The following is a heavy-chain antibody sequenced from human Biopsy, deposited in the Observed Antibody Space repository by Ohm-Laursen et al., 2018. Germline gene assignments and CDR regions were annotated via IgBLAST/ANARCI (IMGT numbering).Heavy chain of an antibody. Sequence: SETLSLTCPVSGGFISSSSYYWGWIRQPPGKGLEWIGSISYTGSTHDNPSLTSRVTISVDTSKNQFSLKLNSVTAADTAVYSCARHSPAPNWTFDYWGQGTQVTVSS. CDR1: GGFISSSSYY. V-gene: IGHV4-39*01. D-gene: IGHD3/OR15-3a*01. J-gene: IGHJ4*02. CDR2: ISYTGST. CDR3: ARHSPAPNWTFDY.